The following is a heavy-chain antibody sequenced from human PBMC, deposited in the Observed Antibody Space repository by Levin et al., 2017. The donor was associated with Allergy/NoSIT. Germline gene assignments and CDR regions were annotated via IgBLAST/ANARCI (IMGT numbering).Heavy chain of an antibody. CDR1: GFTFDDYG. J-gene: IGHJ4*02. D-gene: IGHD5-12*01. V-gene: IGHV3-20*04. CDR2: INWNGGST. CDR3: ARDQVDIVATHAFDY. Sequence: GGSLRLSCAASGFTFDDYGMSWVRQAPGKGLEWVSGINWNGGSTGYADSVKGRFTISRDNAKNSLYLQMNSLRAEDTALYYCARDQVDIVATHAFDYWGQGTLVTVSS.